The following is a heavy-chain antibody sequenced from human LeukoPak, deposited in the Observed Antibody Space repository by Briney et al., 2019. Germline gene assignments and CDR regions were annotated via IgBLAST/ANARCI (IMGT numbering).Heavy chain of an antibody. J-gene: IGHJ4*02. CDR3: ARVSDMGFGELFYFDY. D-gene: IGHD3-10*01. V-gene: IGHV1-2*02. CDR2: INPNSGGT. Sequence: AASVKVSCKASGYTFTSYAINWVRQAPGQGLEWMGWINPNSGGTNYAQKFQGRVTMTRDTSISTAYMELSRLRSDDTAVYYCARVSDMGFGELFYFDYWGQGTLVTVSS. CDR1: GYTFTSYA.